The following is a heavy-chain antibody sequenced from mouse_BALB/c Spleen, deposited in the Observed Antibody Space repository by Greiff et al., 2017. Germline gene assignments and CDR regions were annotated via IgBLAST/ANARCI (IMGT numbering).Heavy chain of an antibody. D-gene: IGHD1-1*01. CDR2: IWAGGST. CDR3: ARDRSDYYGSSYSAY. V-gene: IGHV2-9*02. CDR1: GFSLTSYG. J-gene: IGHJ3*01. Sequence: VKLMESGPGLVAPSQSLSITCTVSGFSLTSYGVHWVRQPPGKGLEWLGVIWAGGSTNYNSALMSRLSISKDNSKSQVFLKMNSLQTDDTAMYYCARDRSDYYGSSYSAYWGQGTLVTVSA.